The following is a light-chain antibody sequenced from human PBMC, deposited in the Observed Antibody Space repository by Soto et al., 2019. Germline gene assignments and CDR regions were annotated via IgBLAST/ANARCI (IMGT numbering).Light chain of an antibody. Sequence: QSALTQPASVSGSPGQSITITCTGTTSDVGGYNFVSWYQQHPGKAPKLMIYEVSNRPSGVSHRFSGSKSGNTASLTISGLQAEDEADYYCLSYTSSITWVFGGGTQLPVL. CDR3: LSYTSSITWV. CDR1: TSDVGGYNF. V-gene: IGLV2-14*01. CDR2: EVS. J-gene: IGLJ3*02.